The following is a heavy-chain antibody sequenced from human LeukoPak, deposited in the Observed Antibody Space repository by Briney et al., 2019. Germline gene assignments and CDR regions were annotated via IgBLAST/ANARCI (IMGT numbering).Heavy chain of an antibody. CDR1: GFTFSSYS. J-gene: IGHJ6*02. CDR3: ARTPLSPPYSDGYYYYGMDV. V-gene: IGHV3-48*04. Sequence: AGGSLRLSCAASGFTFSSYSMNWVRQAPGKGLEWVSDISSSSSTKSYADSVKGRFTISRDNAKNSLYLQMNSLRAEDTAVYYCARTPLSPPYSDGYYYYGMDVWGQGTTVTVSS. D-gene: IGHD2-15*01. CDR2: ISSSSSTK.